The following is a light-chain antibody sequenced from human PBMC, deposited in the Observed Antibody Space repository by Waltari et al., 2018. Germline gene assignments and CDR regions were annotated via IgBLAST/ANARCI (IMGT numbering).Light chain of an antibody. CDR2: AAS. CDR1: QSISSY. CDR3: QQSYNTPQT. J-gene: IGKJ2*01. Sequence: DIQMHQSPSSLSASVGDSVTITCRASQSISSYLNWYQQKPGKAPKLLIYAASSLQSGVPSRFSGSGSGTDFTLTISSLQPEDFATYYCQQSYNTPQTFGQGTKVEIK. V-gene: IGKV1-39*01.